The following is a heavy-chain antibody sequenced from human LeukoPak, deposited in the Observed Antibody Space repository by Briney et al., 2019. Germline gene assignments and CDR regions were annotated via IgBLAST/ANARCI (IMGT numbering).Heavy chain of an antibody. CDR3: ARSPPAARLYWFDP. D-gene: IGHD2-15*01. Sequence: ASVKVSCKASGYTFTSYDINWVRQATGQGLEWMGWMNPNSGNTGYAQKFQGRVTMTRNTSISTAYMELSSLRSDDTAVYYCARSPPAARLYWFDPWGQGTLVTVSS. V-gene: IGHV1-8*01. CDR1: GYTFTSYD. CDR2: MNPNSGNT. J-gene: IGHJ5*02.